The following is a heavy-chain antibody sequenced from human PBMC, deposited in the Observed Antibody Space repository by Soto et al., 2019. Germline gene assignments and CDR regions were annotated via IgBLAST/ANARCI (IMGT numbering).Heavy chain of an antibody. CDR2: IIPILGIA. CDR3: ARGAARPPYQVDY. D-gene: IGHD6-6*01. CDR1: GGTFSSYT. J-gene: IGHJ4*02. V-gene: IGHV1-69*02. Sequence: ASVKVSCKASGGTFSSYTISWVRQAPGQGLEWMGRIIPILGIANYAQKFQGRVTITADKSTSTAYMELSSLRSEDTAVYYCARGAARPPYQVDYWGQGTLVTVSS.